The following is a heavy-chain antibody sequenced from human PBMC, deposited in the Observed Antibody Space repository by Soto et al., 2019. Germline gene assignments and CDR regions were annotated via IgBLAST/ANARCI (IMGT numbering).Heavy chain of an antibody. J-gene: IGHJ6*02. V-gene: IGHV3-48*03. CDR1: GFTFSSYE. CDR2: ISSSGSTI. CDR3: AREARLGGMDV. D-gene: IGHD3-22*01. Sequence: GGSLRLSCAASGFTFSSYEMNWVRQAPGKGLEWVSYISSSGSTIYYADSVKGRFTISRDNAKNSLYLQMNSLRAEDTAVYYCAREARLGGMDVWGQGTTVTVSS.